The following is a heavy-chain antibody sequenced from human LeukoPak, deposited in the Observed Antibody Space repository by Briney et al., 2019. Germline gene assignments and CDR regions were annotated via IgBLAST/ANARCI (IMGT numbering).Heavy chain of an antibody. CDR2: INHSGST. Sequence: PSETLSLTCAVYGGSFSGYYWSWIRQPPGKGLEWIGEINHSGSTNYNPSLKSRVTISVDTSKNQFSLKLSSVTAADTAVYYCARGLTIFGVEEDDAFDIWGQGTMVTVSS. CDR1: GGSFSGYY. CDR3: ARGLTIFGVEEDDAFDI. V-gene: IGHV4-34*01. J-gene: IGHJ3*02. D-gene: IGHD3-3*01.